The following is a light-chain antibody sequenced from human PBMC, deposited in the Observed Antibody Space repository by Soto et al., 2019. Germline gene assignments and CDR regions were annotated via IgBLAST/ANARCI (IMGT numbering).Light chain of an antibody. V-gene: IGLV1-40*01. CDR3: QSYDISLSVAVV. Sequence: QSVLTQPPSVSGAPGQRVTISCTGSSSNIGAGYDVQWYQQLPGAAPRLLIFGNTNRPSGVPDRFSGSRSGTSASLAISGLQAEDEADYYCQSYDISLSVAVVFGGGTKLTVX. CDR1: SSNIGAGYD. CDR2: GNT. J-gene: IGLJ2*01.